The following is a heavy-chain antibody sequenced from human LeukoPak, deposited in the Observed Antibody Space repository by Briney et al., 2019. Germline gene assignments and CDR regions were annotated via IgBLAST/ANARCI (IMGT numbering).Heavy chain of an antibody. CDR3: ATDPLRYYDFWSGYYT. V-gene: IGHV1-24*01. CDR2: FDSEDGET. Sequence: ASVKVSCKVSGYTLTVLSMHWVRQPPGKGLEWVGGFDSEDGETIYAQKFQGRVTMTEDTSTDTAYMELSSLRSEGTAVYYCATDPLRYYDFWSGYYTWGQGTLVTVSS. D-gene: IGHD3-3*01. J-gene: IGHJ5*02. CDR1: GYTLTVLS.